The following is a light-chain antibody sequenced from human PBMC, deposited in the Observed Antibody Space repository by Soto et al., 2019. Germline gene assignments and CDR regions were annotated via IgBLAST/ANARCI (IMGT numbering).Light chain of an antibody. V-gene: IGLV2-14*01. J-gene: IGLJ1*01. Sequence: QSALTQPASVSGSPGQSITISCTGTSSDVGGYNYVSWYQQHPGKATKLMNYDVSNRPSGVSNRLTGSKSGKTASQTISGLQAEDEADYYCSSYTSSSTPGVFGTGTKVTV. CDR1: SSDVGGYNY. CDR3: SSYTSSSTPGV. CDR2: DVS.